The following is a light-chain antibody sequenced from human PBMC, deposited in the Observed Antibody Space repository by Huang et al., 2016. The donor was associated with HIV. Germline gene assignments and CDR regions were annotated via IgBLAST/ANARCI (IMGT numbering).Light chain of an antibody. J-gene: IGKJ5*01. CDR1: KSLLHRNGLNY. Sequence: IVMTQSPLSAPVSPGEPASISCRPSKSLLHRNGLNYFDWYLHKPGQSPQLLIYLGSSRASGVPDRFSGSGSGTECTLKISRVEAEDVGVYYCMQTLRTPGTFDQGTRLEIK. V-gene: IGKV2-28*01. CDR3: MQTLRTPGT. CDR2: LGS.